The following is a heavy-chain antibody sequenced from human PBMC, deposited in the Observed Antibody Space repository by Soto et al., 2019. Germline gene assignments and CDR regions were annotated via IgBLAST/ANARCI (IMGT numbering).Heavy chain of an antibody. V-gene: IGHV3-23*01. CDR3: AKLTYALLRFFDAFDI. Sequence: GGSLRLSCAASGFTFSSYAMSWVRQAPGEGLEWVSAISGSGGRTYYADSVKGRFTISRDNSKNTLYLQMNSLRAEDTAVYYCAKLTYALLRFFDAFDIWGQGTMVTVSS. CDR1: GFTFSSYA. J-gene: IGHJ3*02. D-gene: IGHD2-15*01. CDR2: ISGSGGRT.